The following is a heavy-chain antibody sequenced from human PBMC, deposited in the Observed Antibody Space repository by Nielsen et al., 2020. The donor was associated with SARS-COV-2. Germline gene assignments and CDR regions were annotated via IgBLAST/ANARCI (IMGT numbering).Heavy chain of an antibody. J-gene: IGHJ6*02. CDR2: IKSKTDGGTT. CDR3: TTGSLYSSGWYGWYYYYYYGMDV. V-gene: IGHV3-15*01. D-gene: IGHD6-19*01. CDR1: GFTFSNAW. Sequence: GGSLRLSCAASGFTFSNAWMSWVRQAPGQGLEWVGRIKSKTDGGTTDYAAPVKGRFTISRDDSKNTLYLQMNSLKTEDTAVYYCTTGSLYSSGWYGWYYYYYYGMDVWGQGTTVTVSS.